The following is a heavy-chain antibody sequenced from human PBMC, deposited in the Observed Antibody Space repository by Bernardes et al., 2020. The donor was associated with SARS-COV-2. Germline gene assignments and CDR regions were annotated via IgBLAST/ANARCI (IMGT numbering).Heavy chain of an antibody. D-gene: IGHD6-6*01. V-gene: IGHV3-21*01. CDR3: ARDGTIAAADY. J-gene: IGHJ4*02. CDR2: ISTGSNDI. Sequence: GGSLRLSCAASGLSFNTYNMIWVRQAPGKGLEWISSISTGSNDIYYADAVKGRFTISRDNTKNSLFLQMNSLRAEDTALYYCARDGTIAAADYWGQGTQVTVSS. CDR1: GLSFNTYN.